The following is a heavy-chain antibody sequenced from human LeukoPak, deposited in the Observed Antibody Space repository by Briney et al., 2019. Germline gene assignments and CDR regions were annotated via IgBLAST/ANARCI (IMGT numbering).Heavy chain of an antibody. CDR1: GGTFSSYA. CDR3: ARDSDRYCSSTSCYFRWFDP. D-gene: IGHD2-2*01. J-gene: IGHJ5*02. Sequence: ASVKVSCKASGGTFSSYAISWMRQAPGQGLEWMGGIIPIFGTANYVQKFQGRVTITADESTSTAYMELSSLRSEDTAVYYCARDSDRYCSSTSCYFRWFDPWGQGTLVTVSS. CDR2: IIPIFGTA. V-gene: IGHV1-69*13.